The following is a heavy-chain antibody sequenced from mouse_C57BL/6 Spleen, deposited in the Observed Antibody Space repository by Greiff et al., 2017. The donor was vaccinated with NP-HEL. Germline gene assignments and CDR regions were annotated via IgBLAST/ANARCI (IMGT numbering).Heavy chain of an antibody. CDR1: GYTFTSYW. CDR2: IDPSDSET. CDR3: ARRGIYDGYYWFAY. D-gene: IGHD2-3*01. Sequence: VQLQESGAELVRPGSSVKLSCKASGYTFTSYWMHWVKQRPIQGLEWIGNIDPSDSETHYNQKFKDKATLTVDKSSSTAYMQLSSLTSEDSAVYYCARRGIYDGYYWFAYWGQGTLVTVSA. V-gene: IGHV1-52*01. J-gene: IGHJ3*01.